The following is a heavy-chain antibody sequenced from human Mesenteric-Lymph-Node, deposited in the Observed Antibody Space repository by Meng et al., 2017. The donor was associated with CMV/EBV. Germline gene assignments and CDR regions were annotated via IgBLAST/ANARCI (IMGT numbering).Heavy chain of an antibody. J-gene: IGHJ3*02. CDR2: INHSGST. V-gene: IGHV4-38-2*02. Sequence: GSLRLSCTVSGFSISSSYYWGWIRQPPGKGLEWIGNINHSGSTYYNPSLKSRVTISVDASKNQFSLKLSSVTAADTAVYYCARDWGSPDAFDIWGQGSMVTVSS. D-gene: IGHD3-16*01. CDR1: GFSISSSYY. CDR3: ARDWGSPDAFDI.